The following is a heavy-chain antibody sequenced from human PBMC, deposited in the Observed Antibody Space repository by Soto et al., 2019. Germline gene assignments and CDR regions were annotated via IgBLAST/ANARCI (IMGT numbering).Heavy chain of an antibody. D-gene: IGHD3-3*01. CDR2: ISYDGSNK. Sequence: PGGSLRLSCAASGFTFSSYAMHWVRQAPGKGLEGVAVISYDGSNKYYADSVKGRFTISRDNSKNTLYLQMNSLRAEDTAVYYCARDSATGLRFLEWLPRDYYYYYGMDVWGQGTTVTVSS. V-gene: IGHV3-30-3*01. J-gene: IGHJ6*02. CDR3: ARDSATGLRFLEWLPRDYYYYYGMDV. CDR1: GFTFSSYA.